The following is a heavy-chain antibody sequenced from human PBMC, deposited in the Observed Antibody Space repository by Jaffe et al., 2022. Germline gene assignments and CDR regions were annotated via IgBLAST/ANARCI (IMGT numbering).Heavy chain of an antibody. CDR3: ARGRSGYDFFGRRTGGGDLDY. CDR1: GGSFSGYY. V-gene: IGHV4-34*01. J-gene: IGHJ4*02. Sequence: QVQLQQWGAGLLKPSETLSLTCAVYGGSFSGYYWTWIRQPPGKGLEWIGEINHSGSTNNNPSLKSRVTISVDTSKNQFSLKLNSVTAADTAVYYCARGRSGYDFFGRRTGGGDLDYWGQGTLVTVSS. CDR2: INHSGST. D-gene: IGHD5-12*01.